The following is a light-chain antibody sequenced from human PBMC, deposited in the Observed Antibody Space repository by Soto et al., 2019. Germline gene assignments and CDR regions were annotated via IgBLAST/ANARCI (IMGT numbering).Light chain of an antibody. CDR2: EVS. Sequence: QSALTQPASVSGSPGQSITISCTGTSTDIGTYSRVSWYQQHPGKAPKVMIYEVSNRPSGVSNRFSGSKSGNTASLTISGLQAEDEADYYCSSYTSSSTLVFGTGTKLTVL. J-gene: IGLJ1*01. CDR3: SSYTSSSTLV. V-gene: IGLV2-14*02. CDR1: STDIGTYSR.